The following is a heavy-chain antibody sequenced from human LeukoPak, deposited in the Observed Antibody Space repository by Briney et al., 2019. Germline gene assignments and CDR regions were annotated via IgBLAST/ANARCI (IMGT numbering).Heavy chain of an antibody. D-gene: IGHD3-22*01. CDR1: GFTFSSYA. CDR2: ITGSGGRT. V-gene: IGHV3-23*01. Sequence: PGGSLRLSCAASGFTFSSYAMNWVRQAPGKGLEWVSAITGSGGRTYYADSVKGRFTISRDNSKNTLYLQMNSLRAEDTAVYYCAKVGVYYDSSGYYYFDYWGQGTLVTVSS. CDR3: AKVGVYYDSSGYYYFDY. J-gene: IGHJ4*02.